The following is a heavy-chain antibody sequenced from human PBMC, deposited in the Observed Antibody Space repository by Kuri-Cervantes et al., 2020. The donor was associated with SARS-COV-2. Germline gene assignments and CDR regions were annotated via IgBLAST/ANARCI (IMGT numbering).Heavy chain of an antibody. CDR3: ARDPPSPYCSGGSCRTDV. Sequence: GESLKISCEGFGISVITSEMNWVRQAPGKGLEWVSSISSSSSYIYYADSVKGRFTISRDNAKNSLYLQMNSLRAEDTAVYYCARDPPSPYCSGGSCRTDVWGQGTTVTVSS. J-gene: IGHJ6*02. V-gene: IGHV3-21*01. D-gene: IGHD2-15*01. CDR2: ISSSSSYI. CDR1: GISVITSE.